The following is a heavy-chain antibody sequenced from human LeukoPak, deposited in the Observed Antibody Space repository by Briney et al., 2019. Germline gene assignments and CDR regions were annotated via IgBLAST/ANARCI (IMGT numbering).Heavy chain of an antibody. Sequence: GGSLRLSCAASGFTFSSYAMSWVRQAPGKGLEWVSAISGSGGSTYYADSVKGRFTISRDNSKNTLYLRMNSLRAEDTAVYYFAKDVLDAFDIWGQGTMVTVSS. J-gene: IGHJ3*02. CDR1: GFTFSSYA. CDR2: ISGSGGST. CDR3: AKDVLDAFDI. V-gene: IGHV3-23*01.